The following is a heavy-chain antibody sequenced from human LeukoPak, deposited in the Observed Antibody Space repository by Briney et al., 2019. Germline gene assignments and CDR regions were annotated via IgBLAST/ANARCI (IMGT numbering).Heavy chain of an antibody. CDR2: TYYRSKWSA. CDR1: GDSVSTNSGA. CDR3: ARAPSGSFVDY. D-gene: IGHD1-26*01. Sequence: SQTLSLTCAISGDSVSTNSGAWNWLRQSPSRGLEWLGRTYYRSKWSADYAVSVESRMTINADTSKNQFSPQLNSVTPEDTAVYYCARAPSGSFVDYWGQGTLVSVSS. J-gene: IGHJ4*02. V-gene: IGHV6-1*01.